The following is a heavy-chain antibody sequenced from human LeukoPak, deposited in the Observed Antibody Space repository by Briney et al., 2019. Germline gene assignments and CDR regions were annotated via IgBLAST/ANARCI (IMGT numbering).Heavy chain of an antibody. CDR3: ARHFSGWSLAYYFDY. Sequence: SETLSLTCTVSGGSISSSSYYWGWIRQPPGKGLEWIGSIYYSGSTYYNPSLKSRVTISVDTSKNQFSLKLSSVTAADTAVYYCARHFSGWSLAYYFDYWGQGTLVTVSS. CDR1: GGSISSSSYY. D-gene: IGHD6-19*01. CDR2: IYYSGST. J-gene: IGHJ4*02. V-gene: IGHV4-39*01.